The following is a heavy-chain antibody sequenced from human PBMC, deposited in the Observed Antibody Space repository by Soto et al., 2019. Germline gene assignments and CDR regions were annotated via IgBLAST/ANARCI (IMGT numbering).Heavy chain of an antibody. CDR1: GYTFTSYG. CDR3: ARVLGPRGAFDI. V-gene: IGHV1-18*01. CDR2: ISAYNGNT. Sequence: ASVKVSCKASGYTFTSYGISWVRQAPGQGLEWMGWISAYNGNTSYAQKLQGRVTMTTDTSTSTAYMELRSLRSDDTAVYYCARVLGPRGAFDIWGQGPIVTVSS. J-gene: IGHJ3*02. D-gene: IGHD1-26*01.